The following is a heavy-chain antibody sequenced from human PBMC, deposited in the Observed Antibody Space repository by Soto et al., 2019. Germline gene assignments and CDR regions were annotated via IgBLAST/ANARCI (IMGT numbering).Heavy chain of an antibody. CDR1: GYTFTSYY. D-gene: IGHD2-2*02. CDR3: ARGWRYCSSTSCYTGDTFDP. V-gene: IGHV1-8*01. Sequence: VASVKVSCKASGYTFTSYYINWVRQATGQGLEWMGWMNPNSGNTGYAQKFQGRVTMTRNTSISTAYMELSSLRSEDTAVYYCARGWRYCSSTSCYTGDTFDPWGQGTLVTVSS. J-gene: IGHJ5*02. CDR2: MNPNSGNT.